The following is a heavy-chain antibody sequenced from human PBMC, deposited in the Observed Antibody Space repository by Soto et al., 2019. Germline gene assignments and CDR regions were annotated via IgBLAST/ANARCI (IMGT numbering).Heavy chain of an antibody. CDR3: AREAVELRYFDWLPPQYNNWFDP. D-gene: IGHD3-9*01. CDR2: IYHSGST. J-gene: IGHJ5*02. Sequence: SETLSLTCAVSGGSISSSNWWSWVRQPPGKGLEWIGEIYHSGSTNYNPSLKSRVTISVDKSKNQFSLKLSSVTAADTAVYYCAREAVELRYFDWLPPQYNNWFDPWGQGTLVTVSS. CDR1: GGSISSSNW. V-gene: IGHV4-4*02.